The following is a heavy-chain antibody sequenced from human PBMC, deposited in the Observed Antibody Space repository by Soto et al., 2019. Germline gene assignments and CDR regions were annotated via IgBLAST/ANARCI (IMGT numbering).Heavy chain of an antibody. CDR1: GGSFSGSY. CDR2: INHSGST. CDR3: ATQEVGGSYVYTFDP. D-gene: IGHD1-26*01. V-gene: IGHV4-34*01. J-gene: IGHJ5*02. Sequence: PSETLSLTCAVYGGSFSGSYWTWIRQPPGKGLEWIGEINHSGSTNYNTSLKSRVTISVDTSKNHFSLKLSSMTAADTAVYYCATQEVGGSYVYTFDPWGQGTLVTVSS.